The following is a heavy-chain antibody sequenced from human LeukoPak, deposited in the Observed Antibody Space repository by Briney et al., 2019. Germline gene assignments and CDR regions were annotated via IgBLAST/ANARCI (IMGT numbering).Heavy chain of an antibody. Sequence: ASVKVSCNASGYTFTSCGISWVRQAPGQGLDWMGWISAYNGNTNYAQKLQGRVTMTTDTSTSTAYMELRSLRSDDTAVYYCARDRGYCSSTSCPPADFDYWGQGTLVTVSS. CDR2: ISAYNGNT. V-gene: IGHV1-18*01. J-gene: IGHJ4*02. D-gene: IGHD2-2*01. CDR3: ARDRGYCSSTSCPPADFDY. CDR1: GYTFTSCG.